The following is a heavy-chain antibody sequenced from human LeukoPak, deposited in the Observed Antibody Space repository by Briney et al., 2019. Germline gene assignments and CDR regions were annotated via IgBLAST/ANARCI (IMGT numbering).Heavy chain of an antibody. Sequence: GGSLRLSCAASGFTFSSYWMNWVRQAPGKGLEWVANIKQDGSEKYCVDSVKGRFTISRDNAKNSLYLQMNSLRAEDTAVYYCARERIRGYSYDAPIDYWGQGTLVTVSS. CDR1: GFTFSSYW. D-gene: IGHD5-18*01. CDR3: ARERIRGYSYDAPIDY. V-gene: IGHV3-7*01. J-gene: IGHJ4*02. CDR2: IKQDGSEK.